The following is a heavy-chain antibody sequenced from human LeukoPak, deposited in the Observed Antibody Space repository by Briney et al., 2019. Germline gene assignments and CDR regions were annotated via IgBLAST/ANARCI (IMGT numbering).Heavy chain of an antibody. CDR3: ARAYYYGSGSYGLDY. D-gene: IGHD3-10*01. CDR1: GGSISSYY. Sequence: SSETLSLTCTVSGGSISSYYWSWIRQPPGKGLEWIGYIYSSGSTNYNPSLKSRLTISVDASKNQFSLKLTSVTAADTAVYYCARAYYYGSGSYGLDYWGQGTLVTVSS. CDR2: IYSSGST. V-gene: IGHV4-59*01. J-gene: IGHJ4*02.